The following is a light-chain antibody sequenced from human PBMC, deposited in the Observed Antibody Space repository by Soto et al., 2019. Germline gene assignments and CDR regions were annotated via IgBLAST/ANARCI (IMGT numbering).Light chain of an antibody. V-gene: IGKV1-5*03. J-gene: IGKJ4*01. CDR3: QQYDSYPLT. CDR2: QAS. CDR1: QSINNW. Sequence: DIQMTQSPSTLSASEGDRVTITCRASQSINNWLAWYQQKPGKAPKLLISQASNLKSGVPSRFSGTGSGTEFTLTISSLQPDDFASYYCQQYDSYPLTFGGGTKVEI.